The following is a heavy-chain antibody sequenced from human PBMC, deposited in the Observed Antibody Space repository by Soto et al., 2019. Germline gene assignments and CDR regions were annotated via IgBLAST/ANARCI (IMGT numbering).Heavy chain of an antibody. CDR2: ISYDGSNK. CDR1: GFTFSSYG. D-gene: IGHD3-3*01. V-gene: IGHV3-30*03. Sequence: PGGSLRLSCAASGFTFSSYGMHWVRQAPGKGLEWVAVISYDGSNKYYADSVKGRFTISRDNSKNTLYLQMNSLRAEDTAVYYCARGSYSITIFGVAPSPMDVWGQGTTVTVS. J-gene: IGHJ6*02. CDR3: ARGSYSITIFGVAPSPMDV.